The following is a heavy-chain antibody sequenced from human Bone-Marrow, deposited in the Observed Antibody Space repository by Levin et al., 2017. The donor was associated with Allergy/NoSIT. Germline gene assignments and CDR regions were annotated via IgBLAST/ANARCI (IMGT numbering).Heavy chain of an antibody. CDR3: AKSNVTVAGIDY. Sequence: GGSLRLSCAASGFTFSSLGMHWVRQAPGKGLEWVAVISFDGSKAYYADSVKGRFIISRDNSNNMVYLQMSGLRAEDTAMYYCAKSNVTVAGIDYWGQGTLFTVSS. J-gene: IGHJ4*02. V-gene: IGHV3-30*18. CDR1: GFTFSSLG. CDR2: ISFDGSKA. D-gene: IGHD6-19*01.